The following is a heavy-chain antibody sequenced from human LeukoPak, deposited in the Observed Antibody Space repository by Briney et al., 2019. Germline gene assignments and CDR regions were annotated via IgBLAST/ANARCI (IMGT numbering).Heavy chain of an antibody. D-gene: IGHD6-13*01. CDR2: IHYDGSNN. J-gene: IGHJ4*02. Sequence: GGSLRLSCAASGFTFSSYGMSWVRQAPGKGLEWVAFIHYDGSNNYYADSVKGRFTISRDNSKNTLYLQMNTLRADDTAVYYCAKDHGSSDWYYFDYWGQGTLVTVSS. CDR3: AKDHGSSDWYYFDY. V-gene: IGHV3-30*02. CDR1: GFTFSSYG.